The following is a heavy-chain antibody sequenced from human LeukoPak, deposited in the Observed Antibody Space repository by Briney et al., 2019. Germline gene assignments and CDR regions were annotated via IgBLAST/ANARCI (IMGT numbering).Heavy chain of an antibody. Sequence: SQTLSLTCTVSGGSISSGDYYWSWIRQPPGKGLEWIGYIYYSGSTYYNPSLKSRVTISVDTSKNQFSLKLSSVTAADTAVYYCARGRRVRGVIISAFDIWGQGTMVTVSS. V-gene: IGHV4-30-4*08. CDR2: IYYSGST. CDR3: ARGRRVRGVIISAFDI. D-gene: IGHD3-10*01. CDR1: GGSISSGDYY. J-gene: IGHJ3*02.